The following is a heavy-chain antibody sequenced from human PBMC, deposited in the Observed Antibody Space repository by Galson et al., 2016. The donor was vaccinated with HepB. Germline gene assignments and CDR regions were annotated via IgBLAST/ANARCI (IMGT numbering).Heavy chain of an antibody. J-gene: IGHJ3*02. V-gene: IGHV5-10-1*01. CDR3: ARQQMTPIRDTI. CDR1: GYSFPNYW. D-gene: IGHD5-24*01. CDR2: IDPSDSYT. Sequence: QSGAEVKKPGESLRISCKGSGYSFPNYWITWVRQMPGKGLEWMGRIDPSDSYTHYNPSFQGHVTISADTSISTAYLQWNSLQASDTAMYYCARQQMTPIRDTIWGQGTMVSVSS.